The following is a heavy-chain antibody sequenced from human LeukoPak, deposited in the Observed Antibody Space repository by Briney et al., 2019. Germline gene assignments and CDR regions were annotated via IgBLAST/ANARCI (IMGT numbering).Heavy chain of an antibody. D-gene: IGHD3-10*01. CDR3: ARDSGTTGEVKFDP. CDR1: GGSISSYY. J-gene: IGHJ5*02. CDR2: IYYSGST. Sequence: SETLSLTCTVSGGSISSYYWTWIRQPPGKGLEWIGHIYYSGSTNYNPSLKSPVTISIETSKNQFSLRMSSVTAADTAVYYCARDSGTTGEVKFDPWGQGTLVTVSS. V-gene: IGHV4-59*01.